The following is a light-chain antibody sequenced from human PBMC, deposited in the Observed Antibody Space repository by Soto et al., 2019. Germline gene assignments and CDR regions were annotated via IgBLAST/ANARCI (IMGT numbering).Light chain of an antibody. CDR2: GES. CDR3: QQYGSSPIT. J-gene: IGKJ1*01. CDR1: QSVSSSY. V-gene: IGKV3-20*01. Sequence: EIVLTQSPGTLSLSPGERATLSCRASQSVSSSYLAWYQQKPGQAPRLLIYGESSRATGIPDRFSGSGSGTVFTLTISRLEPEDFTVYYCQQYGSSPITFGQGTKVEIK.